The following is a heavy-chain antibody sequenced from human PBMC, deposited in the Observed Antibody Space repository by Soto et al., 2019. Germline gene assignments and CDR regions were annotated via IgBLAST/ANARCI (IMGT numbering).Heavy chain of an antibody. CDR1: GYTFTSYD. Sequence: ASVKVSCKASGYTFTSYDINWVRQATGQGLEWMGWMNPNSGNTGYAQKLQGRVTMTRNTSISTAYMELSSLRSEDAAVCYCARGVNTYYDFWSGYSQRWDVWGKGTTVTVSS. CDR3: ARGVNTYYDFWSGYSQRWDV. CDR2: MNPNSGNT. D-gene: IGHD3-3*01. V-gene: IGHV1-8*01. J-gene: IGHJ6*04.